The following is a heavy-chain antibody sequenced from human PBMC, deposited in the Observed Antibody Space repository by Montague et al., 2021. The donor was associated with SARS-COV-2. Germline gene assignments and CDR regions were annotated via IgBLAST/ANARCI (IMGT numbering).Heavy chain of an antibody. CDR3: AKQALTRYCTSTTSFGAAFDI. D-gene: IGHD2-2*01. CDR2: INYSGSA. V-gene: IGHV4-59*08. J-gene: IGHJ3*02. CDR1: GVSISIYY. Sequence: SETLSLTCTVSGVSISIYYWTWIRQPPGRGLEWIGVINYSGSANYNPSLKSRVTISVDTSKNQFSLKLSSVTAADTAVYYCAKQALTRYCTSTTSFGAAFDIWGQGTMVTVSS.